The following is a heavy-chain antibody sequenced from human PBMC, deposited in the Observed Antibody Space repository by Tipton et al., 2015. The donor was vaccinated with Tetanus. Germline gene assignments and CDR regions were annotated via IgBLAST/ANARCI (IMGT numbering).Heavy chain of an antibody. Sequence: VQLVQSGAEVKTPGESLKISCQGFGYTFTNYWIGWVRQMPGKGLEWMGIIYPDDSDTRYNPSFEGQVTISADKSISTAYLQWGSLKASDTAMYYCARQRYFDFWGRGTLVTVSS. CDR3: ARQRYFDF. D-gene: IGHD3-9*01. V-gene: IGHV5-51*01. J-gene: IGHJ2*01. CDR1: GYTFTNYW. CDR2: IYPDDSDT.